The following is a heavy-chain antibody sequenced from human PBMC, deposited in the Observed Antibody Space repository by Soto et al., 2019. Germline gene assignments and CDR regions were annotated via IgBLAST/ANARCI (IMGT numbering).Heavy chain of an antibody. D-gene: IGHD2-21*01. Sequence: PGKGLEYISAISSNGGSTFYADSVQGRFTISRDNSKNSLYLQVGSLRAEDMAVYYCASFFFQAEDGIRDL. CDR2: ISSNGGST. J-gene: IGHJ2*01. V-gene: IGHV3-64*02. CDR3: ASFFFQAEDGIRDL.